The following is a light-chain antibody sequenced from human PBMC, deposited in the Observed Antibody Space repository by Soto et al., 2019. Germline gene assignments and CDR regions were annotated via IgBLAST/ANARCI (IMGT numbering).Light chain of an antibody. CDR2: AAS. CDR1: QSISSY. J-gene: IGKJ2*01. Sequence: DIQLTQSPSILSASGGDRVTITCRASQSISSYLNWYQQKPGKAPRLLIYAASSLQSGVPSRFSGSGSGTDFTLTIASLQPEDFSTYYCQQSDSTPYTFGQGTKVDIK. CDR3: QQSDSTPYT. V-gene: IGKV1-39*01.